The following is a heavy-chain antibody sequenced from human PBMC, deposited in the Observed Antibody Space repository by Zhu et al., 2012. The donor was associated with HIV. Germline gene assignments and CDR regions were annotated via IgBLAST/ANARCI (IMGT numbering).Heavy chain of an antibody. Sequence: QVQLQESGPGLVKPSQTLSLTCTVSGGSISSGDYYWSWVRQSPVRGLEWIGYIYYSGTTYYIPSLKSRVTISVDTSKNQFSLKLTSVTAADTAMYYCARKQVGTYFLSFDIVGPRDNGHRLF. V-gene: IGHV4-30-4*08. CDR1: GGSISSGDYY. J-gene: IGHJ3*02. CDR3: ARKQVGTYFLSFDI. CDR2: IYYSGTT. D-gene: IGHD2/OR15-2a*01.